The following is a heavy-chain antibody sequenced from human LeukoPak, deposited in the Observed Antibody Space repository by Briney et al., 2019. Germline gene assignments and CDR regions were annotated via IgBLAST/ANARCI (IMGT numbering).Heavy chain of an antibody. D-gene: IGHD3-3*01. CDR3: ARDRYYDFWSGPWFDY. J-gene: IGHJ4*02. CDR2: IKQDGSEK. CDR1: GFTFSSYW. Sequence: PGGSLRLSCAASGFTFSSYWMSWVRQAPGKGLEWVANIKQDGSEKYYVDSVKGRFTISRDNAKNSLYLQMSSLRAEDTAVYYCARDRYYDFWSGPWFDYWGQGTLVTVSS. V-gene: IGHV3-7*01.